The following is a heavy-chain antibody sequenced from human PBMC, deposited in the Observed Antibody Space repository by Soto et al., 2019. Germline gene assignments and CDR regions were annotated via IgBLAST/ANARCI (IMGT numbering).Heavy chain of an antibody. J-gene: IGHJ6*02. CDR1: GFTFSSYA. Sequence: GGSLRLSCAASGFTFSSYAMCWVRQAPGKGLEWVSTISSGGGENTYYPDSVKGRFTISRDNSKNTVYLQMRSLRADDTAIYYCARDGSTSWYSYDYHGMDVWGQGTTVTVS. D-gene: IGHD5-18*01. CDR2: ISSGGGENT. V-gene: IGHV3-23*01. CDR3: ARDGSTSWYSYDYHGMDV.